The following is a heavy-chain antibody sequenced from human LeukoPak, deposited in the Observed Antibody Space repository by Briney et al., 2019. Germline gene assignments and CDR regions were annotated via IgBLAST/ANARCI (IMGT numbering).Heavy chain of an antibody. CDR3: ARGHYSSSWAYFDY. J-gene: IGHJ4*02. D-gene: IGHD6-13*01. CDR1: GGSISSYY. Sequence: SETLSLTCTVSGGSISSYYWSWIRQPPGKGLEWIGYIYYSGSTNYNPSLKSRVTISVDTSKNQFSLRLSSVTAADTAVYYCARGHYSSSWAYFDYWGQGTLVTVSS. CDR2: IYYSGST. V-gene: IGHV4-59*01.